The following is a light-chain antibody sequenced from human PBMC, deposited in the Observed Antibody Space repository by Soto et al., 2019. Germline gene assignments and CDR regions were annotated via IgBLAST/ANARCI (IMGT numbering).Light chain of an antibody. CDR3: QQRTDRPPWT. Sequence: VLTQSPGTLSLSPGERATLSCRASQTVRNNYLAWYQQKPGQAPRLLIYDASSRATGIPDRFSGGGSGTDVPLTISRLEPEDFAVYYCQQRTDRPPWTFGPGTKVDIK. J-gene: IGKJ1*01. V-gene: IGKV3D-20*02. CDR2: DAS. CDR1: QTVRNNY.